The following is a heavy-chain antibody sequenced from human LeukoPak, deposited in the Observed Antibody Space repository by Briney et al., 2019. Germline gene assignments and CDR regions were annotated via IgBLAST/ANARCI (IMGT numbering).Heavy chain of an antibody. CDR2: IYYSGST. J-gene: IGHJ3*02. CDR3: ARDPTTLTKGLDI. CDR1: GGSISSYY. V-gene: IGHV4-59*01. Sequence: SETLSLTCPVSGGSISSYYCSWIRQPPGKGLEWIGYIYYSGSTTYHPSLKSRVTISVDTSKHQFSLKLSSVTAADTAVYYCARDPTTLTKGLDIWGQGTMVTVSS. D-gene: IGHD4-17*01.